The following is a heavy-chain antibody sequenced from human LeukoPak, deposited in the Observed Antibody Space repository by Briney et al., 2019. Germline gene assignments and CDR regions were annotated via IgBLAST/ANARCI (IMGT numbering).Heavy chain of an antibody. CDR2: ISYDGSNK. J-gene: IGHJ4*02. Sequence: GGSLRLSCAASGFTFSSYGMHWVRQAPGKGLEWVAVISYDGSNKYYADSVKGRFTISRDNSKNTLYLQMNSLRAEDTAVYYCTTDQSSGYSYGGYAYYWGQGTLVTVSS. CDR1: GFTFSSYG. D-gene: IGHD5-18*01. V-gene: IGHV3-30*03. CDR3: TTDQSSGYSYGGYAYY.